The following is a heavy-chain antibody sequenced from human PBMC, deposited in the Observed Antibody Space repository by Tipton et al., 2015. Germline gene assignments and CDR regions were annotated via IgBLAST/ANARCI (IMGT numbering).Heavy chain of an antibody. V-gene: IGHV5-51*01. CDR2: IQPGDSQT. CDR3: ARLGNLDWGDY. Sequence: QSGAEVKKPGDSLKISCQGSGYSFTSYWIAWVRQMPGKGLEWMGIIQPGDSQTRYSPSFQGQVTISVDKSISTAYLQWSSLKASDTAMYYCARLGNLDWGDYWGQGTLVTVSS. D-gene: IGHD7-27*01. CDR1: GYSFTSYW. J-gene: IGHJ4*02.